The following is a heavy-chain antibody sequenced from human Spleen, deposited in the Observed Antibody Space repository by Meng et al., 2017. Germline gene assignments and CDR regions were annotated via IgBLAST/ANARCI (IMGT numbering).Heavy chain of an antibody. CDR3: ARAASGFYSSGNNNCFDT. D-gene: IGHD5-18*01. CDR2: TYYRSKWFY. CDR1: GDSVSSNSAA. V-gene: IGHV6-1*01. Sequence: LRLSCAISGDSVSSNSAAWNWIRQSPSRGLECLGRTYYRSKWFYDYAVSVKSRITINPDASKNQFSLQLNSVTPEDTAVYYCARAASGFYSSGNNNCFDTWGQGTLVTVSS. J-gene: IGHJ5*02.